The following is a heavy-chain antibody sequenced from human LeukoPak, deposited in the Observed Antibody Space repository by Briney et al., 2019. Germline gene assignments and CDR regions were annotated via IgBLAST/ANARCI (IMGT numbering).Heavy chain of an antibody. J-gene: IGHJ4*02. CDR3: AKSSGDSFFDY. V-gene: IGHV3-9*01. CDR1: GFTFDDYA. Sequence: GGSLRLSCAASGFTFDDYAMHWVRQAPGKGLEWVSRISWNSGIIDYADSVQGRFTIPRDNAKSSLYLQIHSLRPEDTALYYCAKSSGDSFFDYWGQGALVTVSS. CDR2: ISWNSGII.